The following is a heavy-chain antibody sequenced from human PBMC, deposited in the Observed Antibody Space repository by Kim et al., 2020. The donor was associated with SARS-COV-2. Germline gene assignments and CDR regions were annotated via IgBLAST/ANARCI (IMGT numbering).Heavy chain of an antibody. J-gene: IGHJ4*02. Sequence: GGSLRLSCAASGLTYSYSTMHWVRQAPGKGLEWVTGISYDGSNKNYADSVKGRFTISRDNSKNTLYLQMNSLRPEDTGVYYCARDKATVAGTRGPFDYWGQGTLVTVSS. V-gene: IGHV3-30*04. CDR2: ISYDGSNK. CDR3: ARDKATVAGTRGPFDY. D-gene: IGHD6-19*01. CDR1: GLTYSYST.